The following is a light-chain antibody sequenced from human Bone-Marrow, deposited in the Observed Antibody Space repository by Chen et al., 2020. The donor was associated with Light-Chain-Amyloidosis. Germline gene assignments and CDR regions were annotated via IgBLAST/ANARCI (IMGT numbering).Light chain of an antibody. CDR3: QQYGTSPLT. J-gene: IGKJ4*01. CDR2: GSS. CDR1: QTISSNY. V-gene: IGKV3-20*01. Sequence: IVLTQSPGTLSLSPGEGANLSCRASQTISSNYLTWYQQKFGQAPRLLIYGSSSRATGIPDRFTGSGSGTDFTLTINRLEPEDFAMHYCQQYGTSPLTFGGGTKVEIK.